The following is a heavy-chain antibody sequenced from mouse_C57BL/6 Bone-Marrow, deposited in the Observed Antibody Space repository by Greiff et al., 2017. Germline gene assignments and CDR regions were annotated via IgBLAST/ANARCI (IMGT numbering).Heavy chain of an antibody. V-gene: IGHV14-2*01. CDR2: IDPEDGET. J-gene: IGHJ4*01. CDR1: GFNIKDYY. Sequence: DVKLQESGAELVKPGASVKLSCTASGFNIKDYYMHWVKQRTEQGLEWIGRIDPEDGETKYAPKVQGKATITADKSSNTASLQLSSLTSEDTAVYYCARGGLRHAMDYWGQGTSVTVSS. CDR3: ARGGLRHAMDY. D-gene: IGHD2-4*01.